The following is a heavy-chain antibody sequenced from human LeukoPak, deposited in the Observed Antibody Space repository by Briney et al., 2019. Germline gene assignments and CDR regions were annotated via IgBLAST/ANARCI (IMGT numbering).Heavy chain of an antibody. CDR1: GYSFPGHY. Sequence: ASVKVSCKASGYSFPGHYMHWVRQAPGQGLEWMGWINPKSGGTNYAQTFQGRVNMTWDTSISTAYMDMSSLRSDDTAVYYCARNLWFGESSDAFDMWGQGTMVTVSS. D-gene: IGHD3-10*01. V-gene: IGHV1-2*02. CDR3: ARNLWFGESSDAFDM. CDR2: INPKSGGT. J-gene: IGHJ3*02.